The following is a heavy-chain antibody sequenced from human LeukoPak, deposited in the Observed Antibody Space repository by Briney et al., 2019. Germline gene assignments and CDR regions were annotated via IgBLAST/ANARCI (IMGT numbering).Heavy chain of an antibody. J-gene: IGHJ3*02. D-gene: IGHD1-14*01. CDR3: AKISPGGTAFDI. CDR2: ISSSGNTI. V-gene: IGHV3-11*01. Sequence: GGSLRLSCAASGFTFSDYYMSWIRQAPGKGLEWLSYISSSGNTIFYADSVRGRFTISRDNAMNSLYLQMNSLRAEDTAVYYCAKISPGGTAFDIWGQGTMVTVSS. CDR1: GFTFSDYY.